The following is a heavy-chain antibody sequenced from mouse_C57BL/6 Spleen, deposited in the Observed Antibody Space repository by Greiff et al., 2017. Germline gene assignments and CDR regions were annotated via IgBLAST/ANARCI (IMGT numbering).Heavy chain of an antibody. J-gene: IGHJ3*01. Sequence: VQLQQSGPELVKPGASVKISCKASGYSFTGYYMNWVKQSPEKSLEWIGEINPSTGGTTYNQKFKAKATLTVDKSSSTAYMQLKSLTSEDSAVYYCARKWDGYYPFAYWGQGTLVTVSA. CDR2: INPSTGGT. V-gene: IGHV1-42*01. CDR1: GYSFTGYY. D-gene: IGHD2-3*01. CDR3: ARKWDGYYPFAY.